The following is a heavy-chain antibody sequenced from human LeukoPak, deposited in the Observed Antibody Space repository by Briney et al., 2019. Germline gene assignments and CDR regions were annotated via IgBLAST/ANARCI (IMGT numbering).Heavy chain of an antibody. CDR3: ARDLDPYSYGYKGAFDI. V-gene: IGHV3-30-3*01. D-gene: IGHD5-18*01. CDR2: ISYDGSNK. Sequence: GGSLRLSCAASGFTFSSYAMHWVCQAPGKGLEWVAVISYDGSNKYYADSVKGRFTISRDNSKNTLYLQMNSLRAEDTAVYYCARDLDPYSYGYKGAFDIWVQGTMVTVSS. CDR1: GFTFSSYA. J-gene: IGHJ3*02.